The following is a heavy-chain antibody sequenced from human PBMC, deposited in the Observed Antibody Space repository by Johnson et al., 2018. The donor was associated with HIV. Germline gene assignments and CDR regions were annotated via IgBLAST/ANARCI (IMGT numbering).Heavy chain of an antibody. V-gene: IGHV3-20*04. Sequence: EVQLVESGGGVLRPGGSLRLSCEGFGFMFDDHGLSWIRQAPGKGLEWVSGINWNGGATGYADSVKGRCTISRDNDRNSLYLQMNNLRVEDTALYYCVSRDSGSLSFDIWGQGTMVSVSS. CDR3: VSRDSGSLSFDI. CDR1: GFMFDDHG. J-gene: IGHJ3*02. D-gene: IGHD1-26*01. CDR2: INWNGGAT.